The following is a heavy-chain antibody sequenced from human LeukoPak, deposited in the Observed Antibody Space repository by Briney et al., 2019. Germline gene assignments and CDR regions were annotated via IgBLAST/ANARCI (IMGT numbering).Heavy chain of an antibody. Sequence: ASVKVSCKASRYTFTSYAMHWVRQAPGQGLEWMGWITPSGGTNYPQKFQGRVAITRDTSITTAYMALSRLTSDDTAVYYCARDRYGDGFAHFDYWGQGALVTVSS. CDR1: RYTFTSYA. CDR3: ARDRYGDGFAHFDY. CDR2: ITPSGGT. J-gene: IGHJ4*02. D-gene: IGHD5-24*01. V-gene: IGHV1-2*02.